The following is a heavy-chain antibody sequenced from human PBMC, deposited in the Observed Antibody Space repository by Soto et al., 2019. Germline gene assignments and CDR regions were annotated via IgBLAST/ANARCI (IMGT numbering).Heavy chain of an antibody. Sequence: SETLSLTCTVSGGSISSYYWSWIRQPPGKGLEWIGYIYYSGSTNYNPSLKSRVTISVDTSKNQFSLKLSSVTAADTAVYYCARGRGIAGAVDYWGQGTLVTVSS. J-gene: IGHJ4*02. D-gene: IGHD6-13*01. V-gene: IGHV4-59*01. CDR2: IYYSGST. CDR1: GGSISSYY. CDR3: ARGRGIAGAVDY.